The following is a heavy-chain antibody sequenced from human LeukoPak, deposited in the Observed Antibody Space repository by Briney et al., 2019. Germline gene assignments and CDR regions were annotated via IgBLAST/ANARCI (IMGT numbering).Heavy chain of an antibody. CDR1: GYSISSGYH. Sequence: SETLSLTCTVSGYSISSGYHWGWIRQPPGKGLEWIGSIYHSGSTYYNPSLKSRVTISVDTSKNQFSLKLSSVTAADTAVYYCWGTHPYYYYYYYMDVWGKGTTVTVSS. CDR3: WGTHPYYYYYYYMDV. D-gene: IGHD3-16*01. J-gene: IGHJ6*03. V-gene: IGHV4-38-2*02. CDR2: IYHSGST.